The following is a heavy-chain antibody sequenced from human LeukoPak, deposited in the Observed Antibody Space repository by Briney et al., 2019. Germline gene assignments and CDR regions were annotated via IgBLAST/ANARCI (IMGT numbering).Heavy chain of an antibody. J-gene: IGHJ6*04. CDR3: AELGITMIGGV. CDR2: ISGSDGNT. Sequence: GGSLRLSCAASGFTFSSYDMSWVRQAPGKGLEWVSTISGSDGNTYYADSVKGRFTISRDNAKNSLYLQMNSLRAEDTAVYYCAELGITMIGGVWGKGTTVTISS. D-gene: IGHD3-10*02. CDR1: GFTFSSYD. V-gene: IGHV3-23*01.